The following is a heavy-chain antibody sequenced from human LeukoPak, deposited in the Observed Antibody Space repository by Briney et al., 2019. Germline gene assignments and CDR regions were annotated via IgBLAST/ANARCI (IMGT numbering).Heavy chain of an antibody. CDR2: ISSSGGTR. CDR1: GFTFSGYE. D-gene: IGHD5/OR15-5a*01. Sequence: GGSLRLSCAASGFTFSGYEMNWVRQAPGEGLDWVSYISSSGGTRHYADSVKGRFTMSRDNAENSLYLQMNSLRAEDTAVYYCAGARSNAFDIWGQGTMVTVSS. V-gene: IGHV3-48*03. CDR3: AGARSNAFDI. J-gene: IGHJ3*02.